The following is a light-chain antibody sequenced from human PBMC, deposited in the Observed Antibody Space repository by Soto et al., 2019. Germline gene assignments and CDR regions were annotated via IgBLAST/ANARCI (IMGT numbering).Light chain of an antibody. CDR3: QQLRNYPLT. V-gene: IGKV1-9*01. Sequence: DIQLTQSPSFLSASVGDRVTITCRASQGISSYLSWFQRKPGKAPKLLIFAASTLQSGVPSRFSGSGSGTEFTLTISSLQPEDFATYYCQQLRNYPLTFGGGTKVEI. J-gene: IGKJ4*01. CDR2: AAS. CDR1: QGISSY.